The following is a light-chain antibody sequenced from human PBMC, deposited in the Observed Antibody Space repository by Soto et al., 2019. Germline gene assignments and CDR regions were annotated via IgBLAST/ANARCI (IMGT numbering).Light chain of an antibody. J-gene: IGKJ5*01. V-gene: IGKV1-39*01. CDR3: QQSYSTPIT. CDR1: QSIGSW. Sequence: DIQITQSPSILSASVGDRVTITCRASQSIGSWVAWYQQKPGRGPKPLIYTASGLLGGVPSRFSGSGSGTDFTLTISNLQPEDFATYYCQQSYSTPITFGQGTRLEIK. CDR2: TAS.